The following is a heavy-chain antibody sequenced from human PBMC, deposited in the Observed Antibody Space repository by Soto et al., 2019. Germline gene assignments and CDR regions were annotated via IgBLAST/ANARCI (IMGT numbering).Heavy chain of an antibody. V-gene: IGHV3-64*01. CDR1: GFTFSSYA. J-gene: IGHJ4*02. CDR2: ISSNGGST. Sequence: EVQLVESGGGLVQPGGSLRLSCAASGFTFSSYAMHWVRQAPGKGLEYVSAISSNGGSTYYANSVKGRFTISRDNSENTLYLQMGSVRAEDMAVYYCASSTITMIVEARFDYWGQGTLVTVSS. CDR3: ASSTITMIVEARFDY. D-gene: IGHD3-22*01.